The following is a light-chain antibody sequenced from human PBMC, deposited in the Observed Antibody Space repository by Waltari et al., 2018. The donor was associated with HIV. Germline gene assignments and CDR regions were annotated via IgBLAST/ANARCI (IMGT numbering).Light chain of an antibody. J-gene: IGKJ1*01. CDR3: MHGQQTNV. CDR1: QCLLHSNGHYY. V-gene: IGKV2-28*01. CDR2: LGS. Sequence: DIAMLQSPDSLSVSPGEPASISFRSRQCLLHSNGHYYLDWYIQRPGQAPELLIYLGSRRAAGVPDRVVGSGSGTDYTLKISRVEAEDVVVDDCMHGQQTNVFGQGPKVEVK.